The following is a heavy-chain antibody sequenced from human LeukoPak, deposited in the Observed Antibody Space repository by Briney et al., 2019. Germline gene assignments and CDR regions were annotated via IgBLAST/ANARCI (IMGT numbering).Heavy chain of an antibody. CDR3: AGYDFWSGLDY. D-gene: IGHD3-3*01. CDR2: IYTSGST. J-gene: IGHJ4*02. Sequence: SQTLSLTCTVSGGSISSGSYYWSWIRQPAGKGLEWIGRIYTSGSTNYNPSLKSRVTISVDTSKNQFSLKLSSVTAADTAVYYCAGYDFWSGLDYWGQGTLVTVSS. V-gene: IGHV4-61*02. CDR1: GGSISSGSYY.